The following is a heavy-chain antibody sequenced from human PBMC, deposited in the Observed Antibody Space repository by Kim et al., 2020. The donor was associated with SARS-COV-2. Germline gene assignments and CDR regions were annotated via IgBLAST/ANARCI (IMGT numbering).Heavy chain of an antibody. Sequence: SETLSLTCTVSGGSISSGSYYWSWIRQPAGKGLEWIGRIYTSGSTNYNPSLKSRVTISVDTSKNQFSLKLSSVTAADTAVYYCARAERGYSGYDQTSAFDYWGQGTLVTVSS. CDR3: ARAERGYSGYDQTSAFDY. D-gene: IGHD5-12*01. CDR2: IYTSGST. V-gene: IGHV4-61*02. CDR1: GGSISSGSYY. J-gene: IGHJ4*02.